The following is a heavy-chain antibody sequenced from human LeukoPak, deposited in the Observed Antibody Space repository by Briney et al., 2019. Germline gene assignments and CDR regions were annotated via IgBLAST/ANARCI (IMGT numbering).Heavy chain of an antibody. CDR3: ARGSEWELLSCDY. CDR1: GFTFSSYS. J-gene: IGHJ4*02. V-gene: IGHV3-21*06. D-gene: IGHD1-26*01. CDR2: ISSSSSYI. Sequence: NPGRSLRLSCAASGFTFSSYSMNWVRQAPGKGLEWVSSISSSSSYIYYADSVKGRFTISRDNAKNSLYLQMNSLRAEDTAVYYCARGSEWELLSCDYWGQGTLVTVSS.